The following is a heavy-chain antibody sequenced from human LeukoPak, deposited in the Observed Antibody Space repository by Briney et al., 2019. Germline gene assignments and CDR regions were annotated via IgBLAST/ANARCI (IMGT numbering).Heavy chain of an antibody. V-gene: IGHV1-69*05. D-gene: IGHD3-3*01. CDR2: IIPIFGTA. Sequence: ASVKVSCKASGGTFSSYAISWVRQAPGQGLEWMGGIIPIFGTANYAQKFQGRVTITTDESTSTAYMELSSLRSEDTAVYYCARYRGGTIFGGVILSPKYYYYYYMDVWGKGTTVTVSS. J-gene: IGHJ6*03. CDR3: ARYRGGTIFGGVILSPKYYYYYYMDV. CDR1: GGTFSSYA.